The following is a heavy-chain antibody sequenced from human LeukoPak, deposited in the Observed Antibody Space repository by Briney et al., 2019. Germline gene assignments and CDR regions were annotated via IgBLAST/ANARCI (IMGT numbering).Heavy chain of an antibody. V-gene: IGHV3-7*01. Sequence: GGSLRLSCAASGFTFSSYWMSWVRQAPGKGLEGVANIKQDGSEKYYVDSVKGRFTISRDNAKNSLYLQMNSLRAEDTAVYYCARGGGYYYFDYWGQGTLVTVSS. CDR2: IKQDGSEK. CDR3: ARGGGYYYFDY. J-gene: IGHJ4*02. D-gene: IGHD3-22*01. CDR1: GFTFSSYW.